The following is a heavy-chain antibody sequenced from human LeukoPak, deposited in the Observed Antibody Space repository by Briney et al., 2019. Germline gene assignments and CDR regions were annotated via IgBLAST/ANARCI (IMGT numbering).Heavy chain of an antibody. D-gene: IGHD3-3*01. CDR3: ARHRGYDFWSGDYY. V-gene: IGHV3-20*04. CDR1: GFTFDDYA. J-gene: IGHJ4*02. Sequence: GGSLRLSCAASGFTFDDYAMSWVRQAPGKGLEWVSGINWNGGSTAYADSVRGRFTISRDNAKNSLYLQMNSLRVEDTALYYCARHRGYDFWSGDYYWGQGALVTVSS. CDR2: INWNGGST.